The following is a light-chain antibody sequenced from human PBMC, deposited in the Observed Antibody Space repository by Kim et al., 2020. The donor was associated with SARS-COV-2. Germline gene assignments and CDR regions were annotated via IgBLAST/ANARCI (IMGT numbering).Light chain of an antibody. J-gene: IGLJ1*01. CDR3: QAWDSSTKV. CDR2: QDS. CDR1: KLGDKY. Sequence: SVSPGQTASITCSGDKLGDKYACWYQQKPGQSPVLVIYQDSKRPSGIPERFSGSNSGNTATLTISGTQAMDEADYYCQAWDSSTKVFGTGTKGTVL. V-gene: IGLV3-1*01.